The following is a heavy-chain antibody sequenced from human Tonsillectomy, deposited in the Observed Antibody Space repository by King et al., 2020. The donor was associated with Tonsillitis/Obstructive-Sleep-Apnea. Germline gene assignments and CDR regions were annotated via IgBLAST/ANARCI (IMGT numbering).Heavy chain of an antibody. Sequence: LQLVQSGAEVKKPGASVKVSCKASGYTFTGYYMHWVRQAPGQGLEWMGWINPNSGGTNYAQKFQGWVTMTRGTSTSTAYMELSRLRSDDTAVYYCARGNNIVVVPAAVDFDYWGQGTLVTVSS. CDR1: GYTFTGYY. CDR3: ARGNNIVVVPAAVDFDY. J-gene: IGHJ4*02. CDR2: INPNSGGT. V-gene: IGHV1-2*04. D-gene: IGHD2-2*01.